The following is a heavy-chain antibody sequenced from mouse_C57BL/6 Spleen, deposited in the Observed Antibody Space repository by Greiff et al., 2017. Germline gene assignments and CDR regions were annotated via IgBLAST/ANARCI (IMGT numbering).Heavy chain of an antibody. CDR2: IYPGNSDT. CDR1: GYTFTSYW. D-gene: IGHD2-4*01. V-gene: IGHV1-5*01. J-gene: IGHJ4*01. CDR3: TRSRDYDFYAMDY. Sequence: EVKLMESGTVLARPGASVKMSCKTSGYTFTSYWMHWVKQRPGQGLEWIGAIYPGNSDTRYTPKFKGKAKMTADTSASTAYMKLSRLTNEDSAVYCSTRSRDYDFYAMDYWGQGTSVTVSS.